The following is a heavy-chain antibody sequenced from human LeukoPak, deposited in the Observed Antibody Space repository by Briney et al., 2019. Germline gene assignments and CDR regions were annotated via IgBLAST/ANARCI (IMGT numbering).Heavy chain of an antibody. J-gene: IGHJ4*02. Sequence: GASVKVSCKASAYTFTGYYMHWVRQAPGQRLEWMGWINPNSGGTNYAQKFQGRVTMTRDTSISTAYMELSTLRSDDTAVYYCARSSGWSLFDYWGQGTLVTVSS. CDR3: ARSSGWSLFDY. CDR1: AYTFTGYY. V-gene: IGHV1-2*02. D-gene: IGHD6-19*01. CDR2: INPNSGGT.